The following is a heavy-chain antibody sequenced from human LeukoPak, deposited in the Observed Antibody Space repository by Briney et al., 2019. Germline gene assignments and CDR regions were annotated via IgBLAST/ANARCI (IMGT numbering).Heavy chain of an antibody. Sequence: SETLSLTCAVYGGSFSGYYWSWFRQPPGKGLEWIGEINHSGSTNYYPSLKSRLTISVDTSKKQFSLKLNSVTAADTAVYYCARESVTYDYVWGSYRYPYFDYWGQGTLVTVSS. D-gene: IGHD3-16*02. CDR3: ARESVTYDYVWGSYRYPYFDY. CDR1: GGSFSGYY. V-gene: IGHV4-34*01. J-gene: IGHJ4*02. CDR2: INHSGST.